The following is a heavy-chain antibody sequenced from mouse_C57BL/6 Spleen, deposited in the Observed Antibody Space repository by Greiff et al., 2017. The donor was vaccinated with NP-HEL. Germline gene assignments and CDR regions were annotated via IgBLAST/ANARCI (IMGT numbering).Heavy chain of an antibody. CDR3: ARWGRTTNFDY. CDR2: IYPGDGDT. J-gene: IGHJ2*01. D-gene: IGHD1-1*01. V-gene: IGHV1-80*01. CDR1: GYAFSSYW. Sequence: VQLQQSGAELVKPGASVKLSCKASGYAFSSYWMNWVKQRPGKGLEWIGQIYPGDGDTNYNGKFKGKATLTADKSSSTAYMQLSSLTSEDSAVYFCARWGRTTNFDYWGQGTTLTVSS.